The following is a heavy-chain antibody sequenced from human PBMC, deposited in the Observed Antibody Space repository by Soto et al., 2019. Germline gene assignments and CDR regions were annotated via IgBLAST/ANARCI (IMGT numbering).Heavy chain of an antibody. CDR1: GYTFTSYG. CDR3: AMRKYYESSGYYGSAFDI. V-gene: IGHV1-18*01. Sequence: GASVKVSCKASGYTFTSYGISWVRQAPGQGLEWMGWISAYNGNTNYAQKLQGRVTMTTDTSTSTAYMELRSLRSDDTAVYYCAMRKYYESSGYYGSAFDIWGQGTMVTVSS. D-gene: IGHD3-22*01. CDR2: ISAYNGNT. J-gene: IGHJ3*02.